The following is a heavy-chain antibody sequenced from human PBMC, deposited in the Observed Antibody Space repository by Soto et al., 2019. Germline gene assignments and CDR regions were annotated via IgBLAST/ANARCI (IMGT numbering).Heavy chain of an antibody. CDR1: GFSLSTTGVG. J-gene: IGHJ5*02. V-gene: IGHV2-5*02. Sequence: QITLKESGPTLVRPTQTLTLTCTFSGFSLSTTGVGVGWIRQPPGKALEWLALIYWDDDKRYSPSLKSRLTITKDTSKNEVILTMTNIDPVDTARYYCAQRLPHYGLGRERGSWFDPWGQGTLVTVSS. D-gene: IGHD3-10*01. CDR2: IYWDDDK. CDR3: AQRLPHYGLGRERGSWFDP.